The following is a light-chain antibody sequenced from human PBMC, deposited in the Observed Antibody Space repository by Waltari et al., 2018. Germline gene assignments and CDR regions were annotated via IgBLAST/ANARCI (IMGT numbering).Light chain of an antibody. V-gene: IGLV2-14*03. Sequence: QSALTQPASVSGSPGQSITISCTGTSSDVGAYNFVSWYQQHPGKAPKLMIYDVTNRPSGVSNRCAGSKSGNTASLTLSGLQAEDEADYYCSSYTSSSTVVFGGGTKLTVL. CDR1: SSDVGAYNF. J-gene: IGLJ2*01. CDR2: DVT. CDR3: SSYTSSSTVV.